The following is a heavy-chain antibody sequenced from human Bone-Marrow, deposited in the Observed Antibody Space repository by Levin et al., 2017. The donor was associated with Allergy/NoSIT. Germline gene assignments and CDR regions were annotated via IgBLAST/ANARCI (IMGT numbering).Heavy chain of an antibody. D-gene: IGHD2-2*01. CDR2: INHSGST. CDR1: GGSFSGYY. CDR3: ARGPGYCSSTSCFNFDY. Sequence: SETLSLTCAVYGGSFSGYYWSWIRQPPGKGLEWIGEINHSGSTNYNPSLKSRVTISVDTSKNQFSLKLSSVTAADTAVYYCARGPGYCSSTSCFNFDYWGQGTLVTVSS. J-gene: IGHJ4*02. V-gene: IGHV4-34*01.